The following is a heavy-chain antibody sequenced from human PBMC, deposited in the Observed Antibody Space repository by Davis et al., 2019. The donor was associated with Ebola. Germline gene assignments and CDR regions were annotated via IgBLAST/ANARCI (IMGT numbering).Heavy chain of an antibody. Sequence: SVKVSCKASGYTFTSYGISWVRQPPGHGLEWLGGIIPIFGTANYAQKFQGRVTITADESTTTAYMELSSLRSEDTAVYYCSSSVVTPERDIWGQGTMVTVSS. CDR3: SSSVVTPERDI. CDR1: GYTFTSYG. J-gene: IGHJ3*02. D-gene: IGHD4-23*01. V-gene: IGHV1-69*13. CDR2: IIPIFGTA.